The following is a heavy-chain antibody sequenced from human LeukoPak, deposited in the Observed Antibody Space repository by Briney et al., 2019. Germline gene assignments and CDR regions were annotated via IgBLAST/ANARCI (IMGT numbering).Heavy chain of an antibody. CDR3: ARGGDSGYHFDY. J-gene: IGHJ4*02. V-gene: IGHV1-69*10. CDR2: FIPILGTA. CDR1: GATFSDYA. D-gene: IGHD5-12*01. Sequence: SVKVSCKASGATFSDYALNWVRQAPGQGLEWMGVFIPILGTANSTQKFHDRLTITADRSTNTAYMELSSLRSEDTAVYYCARGGDSGYHFDYWGQGTLVTVSS.